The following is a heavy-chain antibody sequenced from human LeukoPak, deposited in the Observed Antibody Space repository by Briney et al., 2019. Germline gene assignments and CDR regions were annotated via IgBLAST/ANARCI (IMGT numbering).Heavy chain of an antibody. CDR2: ISWDSGRT. Sequence: GRSLRLSCVASGFTFDDYAMHWVRQGPGMGLEWVSGISWDSGRTDYADSVKGRFTISRDNAENSLYLQMNTLRPEDMALYYCVKDRSYSSTFGFDMWGQGTMVTVSS. CDR1: GFTFDDYA. D-gene: IGHD6-13*01. CDR3: VKDRSYSSTFGFDM. J-gene: IGHJ3*02. V-gene: IGHV3-9*03.